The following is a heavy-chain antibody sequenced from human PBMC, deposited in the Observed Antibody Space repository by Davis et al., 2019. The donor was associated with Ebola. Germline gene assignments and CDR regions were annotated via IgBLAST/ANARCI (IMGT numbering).Heavy chain of an antibody. Sequence: SETLSLTCTVSGGSIISSSSYWGWIRQPPRKGLEWIGEINHSGSTNYNPSLKSRVTISVDTSKNQFSLKLSSVTAADTAVYYCAREEGYCSGGSCYSGYFDYWGQGTLVTVSS. CDR3: AREEGYCSGGSCYSGYFDY. V-gene: IGHV4-39*07. J-gene: IGHJ4*02. CDR2: INHSGST. D-gene: IGHD2-15*01. CDR1: GGSIISSSSY.